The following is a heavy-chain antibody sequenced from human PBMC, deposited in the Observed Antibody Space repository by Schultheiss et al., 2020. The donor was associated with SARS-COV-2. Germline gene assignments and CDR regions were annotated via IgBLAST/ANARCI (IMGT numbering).Heavy chain of an antibody. D-gene: IGHD1-1*01. Sequence: GESLKIPCAASGFTFSTYAMNWVRQAPGKGLEWVSGISGSGSSTFYADSVKGRFTISRDNSKNTLYLQMNSLSADDTATYYCAKEIWKYFEYWGQGTLVTVSS. CDR3: AKEIWKYFEY. CDR1: GFTFSTYA. J-gene: IGHJ4*02. CDR2: ISGSGSST. V-gene: IGHV3-23*01.